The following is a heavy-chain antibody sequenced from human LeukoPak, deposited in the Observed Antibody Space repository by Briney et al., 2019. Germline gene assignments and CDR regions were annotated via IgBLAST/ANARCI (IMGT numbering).Heavy chain of an antibody. Sequence: GGSLRLSCAASGFTFSSYAMSWVRQAPGKGLEWVSAISGSGGSTYYADSVKGRFTISRDNSKNTLYLQMNSLRAEDTAVYYCAKNVPAYYYDSSGYLRDYWGQGTLVTVSS. V-gene: IGHV3-23*01. CDR3: AKNVPAYYYDSSGYLRDY. D-gene: IGHD3-22*01. CDR1: GFTFSSYA. J-gene: IGHJ4*02. CDR2: ISGSGGST.